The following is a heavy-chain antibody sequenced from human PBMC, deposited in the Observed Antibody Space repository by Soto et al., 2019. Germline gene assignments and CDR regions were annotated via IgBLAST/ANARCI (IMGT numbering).Heavy chain of an antibody. D-gene: IGHD1-1*01. CDR2: IWYDGSNK. J-gene: IGHJ6*02. CDR1: GFTFSSYG. Sequence: QVQLVESGGGVVQPGRSLRLSCAASGFTFSSYGMHWVRQAPGKGLEWVAVIWYDGSNKYYADSVKGRFTISRDNYKNTLYLQMNSLRAEDTAVYYCARDLDWNDGTYGMDVWGQGTTVTVSS. CDR3: ARDLDWNDGTYGMDV. V-gene: IGHV3-33*01.